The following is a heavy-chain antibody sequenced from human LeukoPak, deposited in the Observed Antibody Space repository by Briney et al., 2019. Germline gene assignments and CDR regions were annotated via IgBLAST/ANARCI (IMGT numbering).Heavy chain of an antibody. CDR2: MNPSSGNT. D-gene: IGHD6-19*01. V-gene: IGHV1-8*01. CDR3: AKDRQQWLGPEDY. J-gene: IGHJ4*02. Sequence: ASVKVSCKASGYTFSNYDINWVRPATGQGLAWMGWMNPSSGNTGYAQKFQDRVTMTRNTTINTAYMQLSSLTSEDTAVYYCAKDRQQWLGPEDYWGQGTLVTVSS. CDR1: GYTFSNYD.